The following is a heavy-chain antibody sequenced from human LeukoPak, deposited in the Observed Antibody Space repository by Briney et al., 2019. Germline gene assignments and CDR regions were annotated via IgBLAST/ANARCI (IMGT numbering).Heavy chain of an antibody. Sequence: PSQTLSLTCTVSGGSISSGGYYWSWIRQPAWKGLEWIGRIHFSGNTDYNPSLKSRVTLSVDTSKSQFSLKLSSVTAADTAVYYCARIPLIAVAGGVGYFDLWGRGTLVTVSS. V-gene: IGHV4-61*02. CDR1: GGSISSGGYY. J-gene: IGHJ2*01. D-gene: IGHD6-19*01. CDR2: IHFSGNT. CDR3: ARIPLIAVAGGVGYFDL.